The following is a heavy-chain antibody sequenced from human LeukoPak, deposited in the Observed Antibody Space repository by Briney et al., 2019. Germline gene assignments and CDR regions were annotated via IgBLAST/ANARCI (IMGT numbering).Heavy chain of an antibody. Sequence: SETLSLTCTVSGGSISSYYWSWIRQPPGKGLEWIVYISYSGSTDYNPSLKSRVTISVDTSKNQFSLKLSSVTAADTAVYYCARYPNTIFGVAPAYWYFDLWGRGALVTVSS. CDR3: ARYPNTIFGVAPAYWYFDL. V-gene: IGHV4-59*01. D-gene: IGHD3-3*01. CDR1: GGSISSYY. CDR2: ISYSGST. J-gene: IGHJ2*01.